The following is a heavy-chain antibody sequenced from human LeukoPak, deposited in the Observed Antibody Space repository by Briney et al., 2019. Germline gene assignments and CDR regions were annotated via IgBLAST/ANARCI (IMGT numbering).Heavy chain of an antibody. Sequence: GGSLRLSCAVSGFTFSSYSMNWVRQAPGKGLEWVSSISSSSNYIYHADSVRGRFTISRDNAKNSLSLQMNSLRAEDTAVYYCARDRLLEDRDYHYYYYMDVWGIGTTVTVSS. J-gene: IGHJ6*03. CDR3: ARDRLLEDRDYHYYYYMDV. D-gene: IGHD1-1*01. V-gene: IGHV3-21*01. CDR1: GFTFSSYS. CDR2: ISSSSNYI.